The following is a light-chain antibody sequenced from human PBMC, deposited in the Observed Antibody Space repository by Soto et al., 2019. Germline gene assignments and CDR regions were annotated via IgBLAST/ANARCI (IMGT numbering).Light chain of an antibody. Sequence: QMTQSPSSLSASVGDRITITCLASRDIGSDLSWYQQKPGKAPTLLIYAASTLQSGVPSRFSGSGSGTDFTLTISSLQPVDVETYYCQRYDSAPLTFGGGTKVDIK. CDR2: AAS. J-gene: IGKJ4*01. CDR1: RDIGSD. V-gene: IGKV1-27*01. CDR3: QRYDSAPLT.